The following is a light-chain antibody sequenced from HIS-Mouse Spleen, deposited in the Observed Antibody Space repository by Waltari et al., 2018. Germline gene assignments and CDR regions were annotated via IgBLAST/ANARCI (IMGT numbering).Light chain of an antibody. Sequence: AIRITQSPSSLSASTGDRVTITCRASQGISSYLAWYQQKPGKAPKILIYAASTLQSGVPSRFSGSGSGTDFTLTISCLQSEDFATYYCQQYYSYPYTFGQGTKLEIK. CDR3: QQYYSYPYT. J-gene: IGKJ2*01. CDR1: QGISSY. CDR2: AAS. V-gene: IGKV1-8*01.